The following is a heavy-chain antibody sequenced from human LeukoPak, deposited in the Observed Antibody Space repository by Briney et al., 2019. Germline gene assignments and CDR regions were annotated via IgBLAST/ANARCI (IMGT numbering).Heavy chain of an antibody. D-gene: IGHD2-8*02. J-gene: IGHJ4*02. Sequence: PSETLSLTCTVSGGSISSYFWGWIRQPAGKGLEWIGRVYTSGSTDYNPSLTSRVTMSVDTSRNQFSLKLMSVTAADTAVYYCAREHRDYITGGYHLDYWGQGNLVTVSS. CDR2: VYTSGST. CDR1: GGSISSYF. V-gene: IGHV4-4*07. CDR3: AREHRDYITGGYHLDY.